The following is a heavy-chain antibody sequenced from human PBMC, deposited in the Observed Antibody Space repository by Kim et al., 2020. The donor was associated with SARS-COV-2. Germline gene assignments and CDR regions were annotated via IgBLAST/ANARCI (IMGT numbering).Heavy chain of an antibody. CDR2: ITHSGST. CDR3: TRGRVGVVPAPVLGLGPYYDYFSWDV. D-gene: IGHD2-8*02. V-gene: IGHV4-34*01. Sequence: SETLSLTCAVYGGSFSSHSWTWIRQPPGKGLEWIGEITHSGSTKYNPTLKSRLTISIDMSKNQFSLKLTSVTAADTGLYYCTRGRVGVVPAPVLGLGPYYDYFSWDVWGRGTTVRVSS. J-gene: IGHJ6*01. CDR1: GGSFSSHS.